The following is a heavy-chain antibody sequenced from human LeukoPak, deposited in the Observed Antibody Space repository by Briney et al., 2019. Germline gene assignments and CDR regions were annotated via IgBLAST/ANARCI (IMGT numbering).Heavy chain of an antibody. CDR2: INPNSGGT. CDR3: ARDRGHYYDSNGSDY. J-gene: IGHJ4*02. D-gene: IGHD3-22*01. V-gene: IGHV1-2*06. Sequence: ASVKVSCKASGYTFTGYYMHWVRQAPGQGLEWMGRINPNSGGTNYAQKFQGRVTMTRDTSISTAYMELSRLRSDDTAVYYCARDRGHYYDSNGSDYWGQGTLVTVSS. CDR1: GYTFTGYY.